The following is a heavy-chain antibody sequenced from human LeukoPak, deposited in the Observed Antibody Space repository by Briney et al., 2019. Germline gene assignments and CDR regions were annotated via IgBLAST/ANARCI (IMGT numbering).Heavy chain of an antibody. Sequence: GGSLRLSCAASGFTFSSYAMHWVRQAPGKGLEWVAVISYDGSNKYYADSVKGRFTISRDNSKNTLYLQMNSLRAEDTAVYYCAKVHSPSSGWYFDYWGQGTLVTVSS. CDR1: GFTFSSYA. V-gene: IGHV3-30-3*01. CDR2: ISYDGSNK. J-gene: IGHJ4*02. CDR3: AKVHSPSSGWYFDY. D-gene: IGHD6-19*01.